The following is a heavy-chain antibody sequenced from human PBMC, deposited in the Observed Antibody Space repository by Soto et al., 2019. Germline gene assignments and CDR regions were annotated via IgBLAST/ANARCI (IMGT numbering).Heavy chain of an antibody. J-gene: IGHJ6*02. CDR3: AKRSLYDILTGYEGPYYYYGMDV. V-gene: IGHV3-23*01. D-gene: IGHD3-9*01. CDR1: GFTFSSYA. Sequence: GGSLRLSRAASGFTFSSYAMSWVRQAPGKGLEWVSAISGSGGSTYYADSVKGRFTSSRDNSKNRVYLQMNNLSAEDTAIYYCAKRSLYDILTGYEGPYYYYGMDVWGQGTTVTVSS. CDR2: ISGSGGST.